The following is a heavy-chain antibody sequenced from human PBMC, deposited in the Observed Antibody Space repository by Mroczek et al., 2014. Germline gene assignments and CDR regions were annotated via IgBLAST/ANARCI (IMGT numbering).Heavy chain of an antibody. CDR3: ARAGPYYYDSSGYTDAFDI. D-gene: IGHD3-22*01. V-gene: IGHV4-4*07. CDR1: GGSISSYY. J-gene: IGHJ3*02. CDR2: IYTSGST. Sequence: QVQLQQWGPGLVKPSETLSLTCTVSGGSISSYYWSWIRQPAGKGLEWIGRIYTSGSTNYNPSLKSRVTMSVDTSKNQFSLKLSSVTAADTAVYYCARAGPYYYDSSGYTDAFDIWGQGTMVTVSS.